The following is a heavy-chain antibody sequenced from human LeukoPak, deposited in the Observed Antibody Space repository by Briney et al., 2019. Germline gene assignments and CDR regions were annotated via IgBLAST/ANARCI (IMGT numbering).Heavy chain of an antibody. J-gene: IGHJ4*02. CDR3: ANDLDY. CDR2: ISTSGST. V-gene: IGHV4-4*07. CDR1: GGSISSYY. Sequence: SETLSLTCTVSGGSISSYYWSWIRQPPGKGLEWIWRISTSGSTKYNSSLKSRVTMLVVTSKNQFAQKLTSVTAADTAVYYCANDLDYWGQGTLVTVSS.